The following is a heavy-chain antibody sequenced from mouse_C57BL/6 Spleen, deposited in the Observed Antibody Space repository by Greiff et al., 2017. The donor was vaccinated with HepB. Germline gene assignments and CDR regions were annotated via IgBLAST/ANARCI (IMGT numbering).Heavy chain of an antibody. J-gene: IGHJ4*01. Sequence: QVQLKESGPGLVQPSQSLSITCTVSGFSLTSYGVHWVRQSPGKGLEWLGVIWRGGSTDYNAAFMSRLSITKDNSKSQVFFKMNSLQADDTAIYYCAKGGDYDGVPYYAMDYWGQGTSVTVSS. V-gene: IGHV2-5*01. CDR3: AKGGDYDGVPYYAMDY. D-gene: IGHD2-4*01. CDR2: IWRGGST. CDR1: GFSLTSYG.